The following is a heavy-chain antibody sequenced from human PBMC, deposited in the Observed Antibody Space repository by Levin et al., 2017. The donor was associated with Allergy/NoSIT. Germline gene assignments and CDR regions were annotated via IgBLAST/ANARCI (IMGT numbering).Heavy chain of an antibody. J-gene: IGHJ5*02. CDR1: GFTFSSYA. V-gene: IGHV3-23*01. CDR2: ISGSGGST. CDR3: AKDRVRESYYYDSSGYDT. Sequence: QAGGSLRLSCAASGFTFSSYAMSWVRQAPGKGLEWVSAISGSGGSTYYADSVKGRFTISRDNSKNTLYLQMNSLRAEDTAVYYCAKDRVRESYYYDSSGYDTWGQGTLVTVSS. D-gene: IGHD3-22*01.